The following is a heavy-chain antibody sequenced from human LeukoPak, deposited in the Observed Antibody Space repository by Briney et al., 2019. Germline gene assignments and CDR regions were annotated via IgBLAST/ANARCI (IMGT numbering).Heavy chain of an antibody. Sequence: SVKVSCKASGYTFTGYYMHWVRQAPGQGLEWMGRIIPIFGTANYAQKFQGRVTITTDESTSTAYMELRSLRSDDTAVYYCARDHYRGAAVFYHPYPKTNWFDPWGQGTLVTVSS. J-gene: IGHJ5*02. CDR3: ARDHYRGAAVFYHPYPKTNWFDP. V-gene: IGHV1-69*05. CDR2: IIPIFGTA. D-gene: IGHD6-13*01. CDR1: GYTFTGYY.